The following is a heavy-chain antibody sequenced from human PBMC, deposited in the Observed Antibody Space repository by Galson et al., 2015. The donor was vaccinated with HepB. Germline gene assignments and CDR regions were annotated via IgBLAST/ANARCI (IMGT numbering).Heavy chain of an antibody. V-gene: IGHV3-23*01. CDR3: AKDGIMVSNNPYQLHF. J-gene: IGHJ4*02. D-gene: IGHD2-8*01. CDR2: ITSNGGRT. Sequence: SLRLSCAASGFTFSRHAMTWVRQAPGKGLEWISSITSNGGRTFYTNSVKGRFPISRDNSRNTVVLQLRSLRPEDTAVYYCAKDGIMVSNNPYQLHFWGQGTLVSDSA. CDR1: GFTFSRHA.